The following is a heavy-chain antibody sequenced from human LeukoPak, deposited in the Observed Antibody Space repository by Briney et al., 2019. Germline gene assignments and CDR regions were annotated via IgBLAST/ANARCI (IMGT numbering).Heavy chain of an antibody. CDR3: ARLGSSWNNFDY. CDR2: ISSSGSAI. J-gene: IGHJ4*02. D-gene: IGHD6-13*01. V-gene: IGHV3-48*03. Sequence: PGGSLRLSCGASGFTFRSYEMNWVRQAPGQGLEWVSYISSSGSAIDYADSVKGRFTISRDNAKNSLYLQMNSLKAEDTGVYYCARLGSSWNNFDYWGQGTLVTVSS. CDR1: GFTFRSYE.